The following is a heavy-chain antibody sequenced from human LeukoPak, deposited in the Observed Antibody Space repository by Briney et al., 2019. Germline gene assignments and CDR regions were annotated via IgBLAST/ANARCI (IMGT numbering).Heavy chain of an antibody. CDR3: ARATLAAAGYFDY. CDR2: IYYSGST. CDR1: GGSISSYY. Sequence: SETLSLTCTVSGGSISSYYWSWIRQPPGKGLEWIGYIYYSGSTNYNPSLKSRVNISVDTSKNQFSLKLSSVTAADTAVYYCARATLAAAGYFDYWGQGTLVTVSS. V-gene: IGHV4-59*01. D-gene: IGHD6-13*01. J-gene: IGHJ4*02.